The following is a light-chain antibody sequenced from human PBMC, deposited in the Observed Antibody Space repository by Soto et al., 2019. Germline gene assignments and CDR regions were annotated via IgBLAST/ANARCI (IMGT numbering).Light chain of an antibody. CDR2: GAS. J-gene: IGKJ1*01. Sequence: EIVMTQSPATLSVSPGERATLPCRASQSVSANLAWYQQKPGQAPRLLIYGASTRATGIPARLSGSGSGTEFTLTISSLQSEDVAVYYCQQYDNWPRTFGQGTKVDIK. CDR1: QSVSAN. CDR3: QQYDNWPRT. V-gene: IGKV3-15*01.